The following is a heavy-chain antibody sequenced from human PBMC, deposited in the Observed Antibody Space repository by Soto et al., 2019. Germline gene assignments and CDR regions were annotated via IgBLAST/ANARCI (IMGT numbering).Heavy chain of an antibody. CDR1: GGSISSGGYY. Sequence: QVQLQESGPGLVKPSQTLSLTCTVSGGSISSGGYYWSWIRQHPGKGLEWIGYIYYSGSTYYNPSLKSRVTISVDTSKNQFSLKLSSVTAADTAVYYCAREALGITFGGVIVDYWGQGTLVTVSS. D-gene: IGHD3-16*02. CDR3: AREALGITFGGVIVDY. J-gene: IGHJ4*02. CDR2: IYYSGST. V-gene: IGHV4-31*03.